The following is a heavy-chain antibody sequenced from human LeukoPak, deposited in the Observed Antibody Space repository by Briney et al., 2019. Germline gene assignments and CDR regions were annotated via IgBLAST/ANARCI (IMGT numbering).Heavy chain of an antibody. Sequence: GGSLRLSCAASGFTFSSYEMNWVRQAPGKGLEWVSYISSSGSTIYYADSVKGRFTISRDNAKNSLYLQMNSLRAEDTAVYYCARAPCYDSSGYLDYWGQGTLVTVSS. CDR2: ISSSGSTI. J-gene: IGHJ4*02. CDR3: ARAPCYDSSGYLDY. V-gene: IGHV3-48*03. CDR1: GFTFSSYE. D-gene: IGHD3-22*01.